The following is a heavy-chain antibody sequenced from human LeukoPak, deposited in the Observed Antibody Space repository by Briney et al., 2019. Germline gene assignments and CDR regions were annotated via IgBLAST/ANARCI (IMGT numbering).Heavy chain of an antibody. D-gene: IGHD6-13*01. V-gene: IGHV4-31*03. Sequence: SETLSLTCTVSGGSISSGGYYWSWIRQHPGKGLEWIGYIYYSGSTYYNPSLKSRVTLSVDTSKNQFSLKLSSVTAADTAVYYCAREPYSSRRMDVWGQGTTVTVSS. CDR2: IYYSGST. CDR1: GGSISSGGYY. CDR3: AREPYSSRRMDV. J-gene: IGHJ6*02.